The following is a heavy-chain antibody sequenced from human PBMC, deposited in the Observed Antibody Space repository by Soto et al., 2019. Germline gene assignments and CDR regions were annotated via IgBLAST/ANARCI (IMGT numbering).Heavy chain of an antibody. Sequence: ASVNVSCKASGYTFTIYGISWVRQAPRQGLEWMGWISAYNGNTNYAQKLQGRVTMTTDTSTSTAYMELRSLRSDDTAVYYCARDGGDILTGYPRSWFDPWGQGTLVTVS. CDR2: ISAYNGNT. V-gene: IGHV1-18*01. CDR3: ARDGGDILTGYPRSWFDP. J-gene: IGHJ5*02. D-gene: IGHD3-9*01. CDR1: GYTFTIYG.